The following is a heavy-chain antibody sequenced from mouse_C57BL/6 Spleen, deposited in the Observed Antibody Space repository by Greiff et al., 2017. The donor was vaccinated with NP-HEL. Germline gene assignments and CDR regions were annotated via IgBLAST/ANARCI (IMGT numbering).Heavy chain of an antibody. Sequence: QVQLQQPGAELVRPGSSVKLSCKASGYTFTSYWMHWVKQRPIQGLEWIGNIDPSDSETHYNQKFKDKATLTVDKSSSTAYMQLSSLTSEDSAVYYCARERGYDYDAPFDYWGQGTTLTVSS. CDR1: GYTFTSYW. V-gene: IGHV1-52*01. D-gene: IGHD2-4*01. CDR2: IDPSDSET. CDR3: ARERGYDYDAPFDY. J-gene: IGHJ2*01.